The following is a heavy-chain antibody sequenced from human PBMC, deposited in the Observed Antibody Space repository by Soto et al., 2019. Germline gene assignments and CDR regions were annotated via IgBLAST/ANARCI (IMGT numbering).Heavy chain of an antibody. CDR1: GFTFINYA. CDR2: ISASGGNT. V-gene: IGHV3-23*01. D-gene: IGHD2-8*01. CDR3: ANWKEGSMVYFDY. Sequence: GGSLRLSCAASGFTFINYAMTWARQAPGKGLEWVSAISASGGNTYYADSVKGRFTISRDNSKDTLYLQMDNLRAEDTALYYCANWKEGSMVYFDYWGQGTLVTVSS. J-gene: IGHJ4*02.